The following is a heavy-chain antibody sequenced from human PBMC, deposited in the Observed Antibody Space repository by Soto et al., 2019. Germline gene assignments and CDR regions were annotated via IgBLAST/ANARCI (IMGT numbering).Heavy chain of an antibody. Sequence: SETLSLTCGVSGGTVASSHWWSWVRQSPGGGLEWIGNVYHTGDTNFNPSLQSRVTISVDKSNNQFSLRLNALTAADTAVYFCAREIVTAGGNNYFDPWGPGTLVTVSS. CDR2: VYHTGDT. CDR3: AREIVTAGGNNYFDP. CDR1: GGTVASSHW. V-gene: IGHV4-4*02. D-gene: IGHD2-21*02. J-gene: IGHJ5*02.